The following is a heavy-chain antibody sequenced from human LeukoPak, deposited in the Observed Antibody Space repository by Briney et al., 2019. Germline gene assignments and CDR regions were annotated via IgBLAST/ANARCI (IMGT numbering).Heavy chain of an antibody. CDR2: ISGSGAGT. J-gene: IGHJ6*03. Sequence: GGSLRLSCAASGFTFSSYAMSWVRQAPGKGLEWVSTISGSGAGTYYADSVKGRFTISRDNSKNTLYLQMNSLRAEDTAVYYCAKETYYYGSGSYSDYYYYMDVWGKGTTVTISS. CDR1: GFTFSSYA. V-gene: IGHV3-23*01. D-gene: IGHD3-10*01. CDR3: AKETYYYGSGSYSDYYYYMDV.